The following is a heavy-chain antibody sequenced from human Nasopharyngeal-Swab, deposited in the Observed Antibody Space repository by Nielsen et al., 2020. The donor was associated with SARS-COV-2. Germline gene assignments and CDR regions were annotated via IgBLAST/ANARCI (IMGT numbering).Heavy chain of an antibody. CDR3: TRDLFSNDYYDAKWFDP. CDR2: IRSKYYGGTP. CDR1: GFTFGDYA. J-gene: IGHJ5*02. Sequence: GESLKISCKASGFTFGDYAMSWFRQAPGKGLEWVGFIRSKYYGGTPEYAASVKGRLTISRDDSESVAYLQMNSLKTEDTAVYYCTRDLFSNDYYDAKWFDPWGQGTLVTVSS. V-gene: IGHV3-49*03. D-gene: IGHD3-22*01.